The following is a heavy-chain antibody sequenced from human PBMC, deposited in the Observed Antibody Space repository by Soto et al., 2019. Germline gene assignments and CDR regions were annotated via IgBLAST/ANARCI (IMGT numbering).Heavy chain of an antibody. CDR2: ISARGGSS. Sequence: DVQLLESGGGLVQPGGSLRLSCAASGFSFSSYAMVWVRQAPGKGLEWGSVISARGGSSYFADSVKGRFTTSRDNSKTVLSLEMNSLRAEDTAIYFCAKGSIEYSASVDNWGQGTLVLVSS. J-gene: IGHJ4*02. CDR3: AKGSIEYSASVDN. V-gene: IGHV3-23*01. CDR1: GFSFSSYA. D-gene: IGHD4-4*01.